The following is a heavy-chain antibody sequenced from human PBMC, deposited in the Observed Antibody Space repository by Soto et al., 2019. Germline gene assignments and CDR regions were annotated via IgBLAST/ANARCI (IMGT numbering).Heavy chain of an antibody. J-gene: IGHJ4*02. CDR2: IYYSGST. CDR3: ASLLHITIVRGNDY. D-gene: IGHD3-10*01. Sequence: SETLSLTCTVSGGSISSGGYYWSWIRQHPGKGLEWIGYIYYSGSTYYNPSLKSRVTISVDTSKNQFSLKLSSVTAADTAVYYCASLLHITIVRGNDYWGQGTLVTVS. V-gene: IGHV4-31*03. CDR1: GGSISSGGYY.